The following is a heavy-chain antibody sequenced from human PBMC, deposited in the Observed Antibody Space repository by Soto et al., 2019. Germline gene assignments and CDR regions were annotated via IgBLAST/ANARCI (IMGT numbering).Heavy chain of an antibody. CDR3: ARDRYSYGHKEFDY. CDR2: ISSSSSYI. D-gene: IGHD5-18*01. CDR1: GFTFSSYS. V-gene: IGHV3-21*01. Sequence: PGGSLRLFCAASGFTFSSYSMNWVRQAPGKGLEWVSSISSSSSYIYYADSVKGRFTISRDNAKNSLYLQMNSLRAEDTAVYYCARDRYSYGHKEFDYWGQGTLVTVSS. J-gene: IGHJ4*02.